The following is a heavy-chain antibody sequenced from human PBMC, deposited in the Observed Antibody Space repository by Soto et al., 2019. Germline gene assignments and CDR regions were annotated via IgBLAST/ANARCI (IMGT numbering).Heavy chain of an antibody. Sequence: RLSCAASGFTFSSYSMNWVRQAPGKGLEWVSSISSSSSYIYYADSVKGRFTISRDNAKNSLYLQMNSLRAEDTAVYYCARDSGYDILTGYHPRDAFDIWGQGTMVTVSS. CDR3: ARDSGYDILTGYHPRDAFDI. V-gene: IGHV3-21*01. J-gene: IGHJ3*02. CDR1: GFTFSSYS. D-gene: IGHD3-9*01. CDR2: ISSSSSYI.